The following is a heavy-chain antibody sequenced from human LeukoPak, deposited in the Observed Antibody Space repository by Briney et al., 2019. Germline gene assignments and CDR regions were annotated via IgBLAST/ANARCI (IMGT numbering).Heavy chain of an antibody. Sequence: GGSLRLSCAASGFTFSSYAMSWVRQAPGKGLEWVSAISGSGGNTFYADSVKGRFTISRDNSKNTLYLQINSLRAEDTAVYYCAKFSPYGDVGYWGQGTLVTVSS. CDR2: ISGSGGNT. D-gene: IGHD4-17*01. CDR1: GFTFSSYA. CDR3: AKFSPYGDVGY. J-gene: IGHJ4*02. V-gene: IGHV3-23*01.